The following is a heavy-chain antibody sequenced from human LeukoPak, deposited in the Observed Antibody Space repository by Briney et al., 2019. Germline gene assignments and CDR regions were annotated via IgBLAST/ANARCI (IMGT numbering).Heavy chain of an antibody. CDR1: GFTFSSYA. CDR2: ISGSGGST. J-gene: IGHJ4*02. D-gene: IGHD4-23*01. Sequence: GGSLRLSCAASGFTFSSYAMSWVRQAPGKGLEWVSAISGSGGSTYYTDSVKGRFPISRDNSKNTLYLKMNSLRDEDTAVYYCAKDPDYGGNSGVDYFDYWGQGTLVTVSS. V-gene: IGHV3-23*01. CDR3: AKDPDYGGNSGVDYFDY.